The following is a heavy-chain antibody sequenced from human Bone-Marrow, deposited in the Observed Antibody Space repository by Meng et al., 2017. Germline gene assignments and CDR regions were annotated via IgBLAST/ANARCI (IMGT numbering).Heavy chain of an antibody. D-gene: IGHD1-14*01. CDR1: GFTFSSYS. V-gene: IGHV3-21*01. CDR3: ARGPTGAFDI. Sequence: EVQLVESGGGLVTAGGSLSSACAASGFTFSSYSMNWVRQAPGKGLEWVSSISSSSSYIYYADSVKGRFTISRDNAKNSLYLQMNSLRAEDTAVYYCARGPTGAFDIWGQGTMVTVSS. J-gene: IGHJ3*02. CDR2: ISSSSSYI.